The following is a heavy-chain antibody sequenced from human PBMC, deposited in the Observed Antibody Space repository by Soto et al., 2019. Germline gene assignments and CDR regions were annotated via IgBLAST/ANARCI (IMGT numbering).Heavy chain of an antibody. J-gene: IGHJ6*02. Sequence: SETLSLTCTVSGGSISSCDYSWSWLRPPPGKGLEWIGYVYGAGLTNSNPTLQSRVTISVDKSKIQFYLNLSSVTAADTDLYYCARAPAGPSPRWDVWGQGTMVTVSS. D-gene: IGHD3-10*01. CDR3: ARAPAGPSPRWDV. CDR1: GGSISSCDYS. CDR2: VYGAGLT. V-gene: IGHV4-30-2*01.